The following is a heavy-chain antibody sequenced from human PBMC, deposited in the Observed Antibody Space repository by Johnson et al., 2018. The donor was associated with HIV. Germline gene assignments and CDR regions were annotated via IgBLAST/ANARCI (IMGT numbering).Heavy chain of an antibody. Sequence: VQVVESGGGLVQAGRSLRLSCAASGFTFDDYAMHWVRQAPGKGLEWVSGIDWNGGRHGYVDSVKGRFTISSDNAKNSLYMERKNLRAEDTALYYCARQQYYDSSGQGGGLDIWGQGTMVTVSS. V-gene: IGHV3-9*01. CDR2: IDWNGGRH. J-gene: IGHJ3*02. D-gene: IGHD3-22*01. CDR3: ARQQYYDSSGQGGGLDI. CDR1: GFTFDDYA.